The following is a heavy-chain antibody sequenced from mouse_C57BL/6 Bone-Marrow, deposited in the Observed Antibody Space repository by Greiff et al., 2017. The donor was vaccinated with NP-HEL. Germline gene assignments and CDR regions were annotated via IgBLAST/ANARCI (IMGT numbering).Heavy chain of an antibody. CDR2: ISSGGSYT. CDR3: ARRYDYDVKEFAY. CDR1: GFTFSSYG. D-gene: IGHD2-4*01. J-gene: IGHJ3*01. V-gene: IGHV5-6*02. Sequence: EVKLVESGGDLVKPGGSLKLSCAASGFTFSSYGMSWVRQTPDKRLEWVATISSGGSYTYYPDSVKGRFTISRDNAKNTLYLQMSSLKSEDTAMYYCARRYDYDVKEFAYWGQGTLVTVSA.